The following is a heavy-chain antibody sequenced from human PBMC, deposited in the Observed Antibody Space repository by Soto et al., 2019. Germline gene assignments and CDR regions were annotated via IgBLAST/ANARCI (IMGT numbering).Heavy chain of an antibody. Sequence: ASVKVSCKASGYTFTYYPIHWVRQAPGQRLEWMGWINIGNGNTASSQKFQDRVTITRETSASTAYMELTSLRSEDTAVDYCAREPLCGGRCYDNYFDPWGQGTLVIVSS. CDR3: AREPLCGGRCYDNYFDP. D-gene: IGHD2-15*01. V-gene: IGHV1-3*04. CDR2: INIGNGNT. J-gene: IGHJ5*02. CDR1: GYTFTYYP.